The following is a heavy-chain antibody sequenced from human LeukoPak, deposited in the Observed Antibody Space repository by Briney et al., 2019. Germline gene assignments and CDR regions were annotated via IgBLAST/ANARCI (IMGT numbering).Heavy chain of an antibody. CDR3: ARDLNYDFWSGYPTYYYYGMDV. J-gene: IGHJ6*02. V-gene: IGHV3-21*01. CDR1: GFTFSSYS. Sequence: PGGSLRLSCAASGFTFSSYSMNWVRQAPGKGLEWVSSISSSSSYIYYADSVKGRFTISRDNAKNSLYPQMNSLRAEDTAVYYCARDLNYDFWSGYPTYYYYGMDVWGQGTTVTVSS. D-gene: IGHD3-3*01. CDR2: ISSSSSYI.